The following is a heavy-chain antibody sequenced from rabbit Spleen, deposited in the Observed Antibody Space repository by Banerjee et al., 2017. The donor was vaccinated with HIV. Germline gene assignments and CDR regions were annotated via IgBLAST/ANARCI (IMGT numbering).Heavy chain of an antibody. J-gene: IGHJ4*01. CDR3: ARDGAGGSYFSL. Sequence: QLKESGGGLVQPGGSLKLSCKASGFTLSSAYMNWVRQAPGKGLEWIGHIDPVFGITYYATWVNGRFSISRENAQNTVFLQMTSLTAADTATYFCARDGAGGSYFSLWGPGTLVTVS. D-gene: IGHD8-1*01. CDR2: IDPVFGIT. V-gene: IGHV1S7*01. CDR1: GFTLSSAY.